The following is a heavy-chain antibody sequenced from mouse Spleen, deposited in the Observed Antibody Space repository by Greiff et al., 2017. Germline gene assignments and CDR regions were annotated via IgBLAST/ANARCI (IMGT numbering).Heavy chain of an antibody. CDR1: GYTFTSYW. V-gene: IGHV1-69*01. J-gene: IGHJ2*01. D-gene: IGHD1-1*01. CDR2: IDPSDSYT. CDR3: ALITTGRFDY. Sequence: QVQLQQPGAELVMPGASVKLSCKASGYTFTSYWMHWVKQRPGQGLEWIGEIDPSDSYTNYNQKFKGKATLTVDKSSSTAYMQLSSLTSEDSAVYYCALITTGRFDYWGQGTTLTVSS.